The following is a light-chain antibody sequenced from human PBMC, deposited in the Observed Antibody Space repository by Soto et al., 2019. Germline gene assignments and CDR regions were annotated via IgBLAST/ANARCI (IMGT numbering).Light chain of an antibody. V-gene: IGKV3-11*01. CDR2: DAS. Sequence: EIVLTQSPATLSLSPGARATLSCRASQSISAHLAWYQQKPGQAPSLLIYDASNRATGIPARFGVIGSGTDFTLTIRSLEPEDFAIDDCQQRSNSITCGQGTRREIK. J-gene: IGKJ5*01. CDR3: QQRSNSIT. CDR1: QSISAH.